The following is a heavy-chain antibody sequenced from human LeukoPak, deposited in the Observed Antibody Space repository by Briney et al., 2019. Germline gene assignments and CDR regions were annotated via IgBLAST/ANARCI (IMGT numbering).Heavy chain of an antibody. CDR2: IYYSGST. D-gene: IGHD6-19*01. Sequence: SETLSLTCTVSRGSMSSYYWSWIRQPPGKGLEWIGYIYYSGSTNYNPSLKSRVNILVDTSKNQFSLKVTSVTAADTAVYYCARVRVSSSSHPWYFDYWGQGTLATVSS. J-gene: IGHJ4*02. CDR3: ARVRVSSSSHPWYFDY. V-gene: IGHV4-59*01. CDR1: RGSMSSYY.